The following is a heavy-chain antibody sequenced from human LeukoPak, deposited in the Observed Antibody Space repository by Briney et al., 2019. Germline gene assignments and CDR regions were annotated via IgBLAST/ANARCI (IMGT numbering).Heavy chain of an antibody. CDR3: ARDGAVTTLYYYYMDV. J-gene: IGHJ6*03. V-gene: IGHV4-59*01. D-gene: IGHD4-17*01. Sequence: SETLSLTCTVSGGSISSYYWSWIRQPPGKGLEWIGYIYYSGSTNYNPSLKSRVTISVDTSKNQFSLKLSSVTAADTAVYYCARDGAVTTLYYYYMDVWGKGTTVTVSS. CDR1: GGSISSYY. CDR2: IYYSGST.